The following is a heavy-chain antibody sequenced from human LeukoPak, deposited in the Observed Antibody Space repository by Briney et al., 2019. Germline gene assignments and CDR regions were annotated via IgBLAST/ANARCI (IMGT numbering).Heavy chain of an antibody. Sequence: GGSLRLSCADSGFTFSSYGMHWVRQVSGKGLEWVAAISDDGSNKYYADSVKGRFTISRDKSKNTLYLHMNSLRAEDTAVYYCARDRSGSWTIDYWGQGTLVTVSS. CDR1: GFTFSSYG. V-gene: IGHV3-30*03. CDR2: ISDDGSNK. J-gene: IGHJ4*02. D-gene: IGHD3-10*01. CDR3: ARDRSGSWTIDY.